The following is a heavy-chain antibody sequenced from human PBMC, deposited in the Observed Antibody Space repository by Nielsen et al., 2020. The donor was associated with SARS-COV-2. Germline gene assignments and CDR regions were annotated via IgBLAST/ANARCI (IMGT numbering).Heavy chain of an antibody. V-gene: IGHV3-11*05. CDR3: ARDFLFTAAGHYYYHGMDV. CDR1: GFTFSDYY. Sequence: GGSLRLSCAASGFTFSDYYMSWIRQAPGKGLEWVSYISSSSSYTNYADSVKGRFTISRDNAKNSLYLQMNSLRAEDTAVYYCARDFLFTAAGHYYYHGMDVWGQGTTVTVSS. D-gene: IGHD6-13*01. CDR2: ISSSSSYT. J-gene: IGHJ6*02.